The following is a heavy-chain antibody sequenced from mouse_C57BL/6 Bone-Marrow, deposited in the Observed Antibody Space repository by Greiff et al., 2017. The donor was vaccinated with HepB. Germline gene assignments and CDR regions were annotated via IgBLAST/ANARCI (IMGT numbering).Heavy chain of an antibody. V-gene: IGHV3-6*01. CDR1: GYSITSGYY. D-gene: IGHD2-5*01. CDR2: ISYDGSN. J-gene: IGHJ1*03. CDR3: ASQAYYSNCGYWYFDV. Sequence: EVKLMESGPGLVKPSQSLSLTCSVTGYSITSGYYWNWIRQFPGNKLEWMGYISYDGSNNYNPSLKNRISITRDTSKNQFFLKLNSVTTEDTATYYVASQAYYSNCGYWYFDVWGTGTTVTVSS.